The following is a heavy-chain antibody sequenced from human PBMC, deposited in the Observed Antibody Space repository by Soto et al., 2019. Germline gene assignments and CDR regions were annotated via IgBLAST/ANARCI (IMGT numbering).Heavy chain of an antibody. J-gene: IGHJ4*02. Sequence: VQLQESGPGLVKPSETLSLTCTVSGGSISSYYWSWIRQPPGKGLEWIGYIYCSGSTNYNPSLKSRVTISVDTSKNQFSLKLSSVTAADTAVYYCARQSVGPYGSGSYFDYWGQGTLVTVSS. CDR2: IYCSGST. CDR3: ARQSVGPYGSGSYFDY. V-gene: IGHV4-59*08. D-gene: IGHD3-10*01. CDR1: GGSISSYY.